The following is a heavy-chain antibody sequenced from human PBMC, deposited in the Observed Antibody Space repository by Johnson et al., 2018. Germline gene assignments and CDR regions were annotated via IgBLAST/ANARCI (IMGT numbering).Heavy chain of an antibody. CDR3: ARSVRDYGDNSFMRYYYMDV. Sequence: QVQLVQSGGGVVQPGRSLRLSCAPSGFIFSSAAIHWVRQAPGKGLEWVAVISFDGSKSHFVDSVKGRFTISKDNSKNTLYLQMSSLRAEDTAVYYCARSVRDYGDNSFMRYYYMDVWGKGTTVTVSS. CDR1: GFIFSSAA. J-gene: IGHJ6*03. D-gene: IGHD4-23*01. CDR2: ISFDGSKS. V-gene: IGHV3-30*04.